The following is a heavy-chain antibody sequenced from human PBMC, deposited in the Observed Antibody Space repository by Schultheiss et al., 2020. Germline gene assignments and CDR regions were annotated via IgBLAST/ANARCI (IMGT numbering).Heavy chain of an antibody. J-gene: IGHJ6*03. CDR1: GGSISSSSYY. CDR3: ARLGEWMNYYYYYMDV. Sequence: SQTLSLTCTVSGGSISSSSYYWGWIRQPPGKGLEWIGRIYTSGSTNYNPSLKSRVTMSVDTSKNQFSLKLSSVTAADTAVYYCARLGEWMNYYYYYMDVWGKGTTVTVSS. V-gene: IGHV4-39*07. D-gene: IGHD3-16*01. CDR2: IYTSGST.